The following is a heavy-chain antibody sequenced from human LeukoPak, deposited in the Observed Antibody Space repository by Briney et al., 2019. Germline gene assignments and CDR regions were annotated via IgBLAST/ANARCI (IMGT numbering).Heavy chain of an antibody. J-gene: IGHJ3*02. Sequence: PSETLSLTCAVYGGSFSGYYWSWIRQPPGKGLEWIGEINHSGSTNYNPSLKSRVTISVDTSKNQFSLKLSSVTAADTAVYYCARAFTENYGDYITHSRDAFDIWGQGTMVTVSS. CDR2: INHSGST. CDR3: ARAFTENYGDYITHSRDAFDI. D-gene: IGHD4-17*01. V-gene: IGHV4-34*01. CDR1: GGSFSGYY.